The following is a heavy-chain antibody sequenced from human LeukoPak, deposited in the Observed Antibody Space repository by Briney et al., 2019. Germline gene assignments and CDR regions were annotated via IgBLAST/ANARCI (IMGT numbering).Heavy chain of an antibody. CDR3: AKWGPDAFDI. CDR1: GFTFSNYE. J-gene: IGHJ3*02. Sequence: GGSLRLSCAASGFTFSNYEMNWVRQAPGKGLEWVSYISSSGSTIYYADSVKGRFTISRDNSKNTLYLQMNSLRAEDTAVYYCAKWGPDAFDIWGQGTMVTVSS. CDR2: ISSSGSTI. V-gene: IGHV3-48*03. D-gene: IGHD3-16*01.